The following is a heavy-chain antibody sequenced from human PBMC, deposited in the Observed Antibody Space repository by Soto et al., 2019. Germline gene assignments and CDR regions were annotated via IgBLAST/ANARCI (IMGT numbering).Heavy chain of an antibody. V-gene: IGHV1-8*01. J-gene: IGHJ6*02. CDR1: GYTFTSYD. D-gene: IGHD2-15*01. CDR2: MNPNSGNT. CDR3: ARVGYCSGGSCPGYLSYYYGMDV. Sequence: WASVKVSCKASGYTFTSYDINWVRQATGQGLEWMGWMNPNSGNTGYAQKFQGRVTMTRNTSISTAYMELSSLRSEDTAVYYCARVGYCSGGSCPGYLSYYYGMDVWGQGTTVTVSS.